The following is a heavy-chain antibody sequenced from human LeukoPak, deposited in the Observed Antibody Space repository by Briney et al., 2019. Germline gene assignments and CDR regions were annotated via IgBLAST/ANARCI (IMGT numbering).Heavy chain of an antibody. D-gene: IGHD6-13*01. CDR2: ISGSGGST. CDR1: GFTFSSYA. V-gene: IGHV3-23*01. Sequence: GGSLRLSCAASGFTFSSYAMSWVRQAPGKGLEWVSAISGSGGSTYYADSVKGRFTISRDNSKNSLYLQMNSLRAEDTAVYYCARGFYSSRDGYWGQGTLVTVSS. J-gene: IGHJ4*02. CDR3: ARGFYSSRDGY.